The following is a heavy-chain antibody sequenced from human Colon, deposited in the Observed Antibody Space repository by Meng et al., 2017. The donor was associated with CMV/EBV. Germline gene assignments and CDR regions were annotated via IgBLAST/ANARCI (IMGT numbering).Heavy chain of an antibody. CDR3: AKSPTYDSSGYYGNWFDP. Sequence: FSSYGMHWVRQAPGKELGWVAVISYDGSNKYYADSVKGRFTISRDNSKNTLYLQMNSLRAEDTAVYYCAKSPTYDSSGYYGNWFDPWGQGTLVTVSS. CDR1: FSSYG. D-gene: IGHD3-22*01. J-gene: IGHJ5*02. CDR2: ISYDGSNK. V-gene: IGHV3-30*18.